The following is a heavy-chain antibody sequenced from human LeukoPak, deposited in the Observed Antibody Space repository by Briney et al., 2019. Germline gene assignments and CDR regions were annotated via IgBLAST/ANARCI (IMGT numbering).Heavy chain of an antibody. Sequence: GGSLRLSCAASGFTFSSYSMNWVRQAPGKGLEWASYISSSSFTIKYADSVKGRFTISRDNAKNSLYLQMNSLRAEDTAVYYCASRRTAYCGGDCPEGYWGQGTLVTVSS. D-gene: IGHD2-21*02. V-gene: IGHV3-48*01. CDR2: ISSSSFTI. CDR3: ASRRTAYCGGDCPEGY. J-gene: IGHJ4*02. CDR1: GFTFSSYS.